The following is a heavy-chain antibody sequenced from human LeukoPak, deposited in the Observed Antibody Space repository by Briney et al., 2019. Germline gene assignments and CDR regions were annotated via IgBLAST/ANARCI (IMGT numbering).Heavy chain of an antibody. CDR3: ATSVTRRRLDWFIDL. CDR2: ISSSAGTI. J-gene: IGHJ2*01. V-gene: IGHV3-11*04. Sequence: GGSLTLSCAASGFTFRDYYMSWIRQAPGKGLEWISYISSSAGTIHYVDSVKGRFTISRDNAKNSLYLQMDSLRVEDTAVYYCATSVTRRRLDWFIDLWGRGTLVSVSS. D-gene: IGHD4-17*01. CDR1: GFTFRDYY.